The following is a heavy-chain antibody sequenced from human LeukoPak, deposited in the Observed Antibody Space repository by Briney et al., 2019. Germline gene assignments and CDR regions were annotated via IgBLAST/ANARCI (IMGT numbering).Heavy chain of an antibody. CDR1: GFTFSSYG. D-gene: IGHD1-26*01. CDR3: ATTESYYRDSLLEY. CDR2: IRYDGSNK. J-gene: IGHJ4*02. V-gene: IGHV3-30*02. Sequence: GGSLRLSCAASGFTFSSYGMHWVRQAPGKGLEWVAFIRYDGSNKYYADSVKGRFTISRDNSKNTLYLQMNSLRAEDTAVYYCATTESYYRDSLLEYWGQGTLVTVSS.